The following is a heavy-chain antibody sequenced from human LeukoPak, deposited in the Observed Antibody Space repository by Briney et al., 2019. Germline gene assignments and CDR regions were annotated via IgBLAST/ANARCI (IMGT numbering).Heavy chain of an antibody. V-gene: IGHV3-7*01. CDR3: ARAQSGFWSGYCFDY. CDR1: GFTFSTSR. CDR2: IKQDGSEK. Sequence: GGSLKLSCAASGFTFSTSRMTWVRQAPGKGLEWVANIKQDGSEKYYVDSVKGRFAVSRDNAKNSLYLQMNSLRAEDTAVYYCARAQSGFWSGYCFDYWGQGTLVTVSS. D-gene: IGHD3-3*01. J-gene: IGHJ4*02.